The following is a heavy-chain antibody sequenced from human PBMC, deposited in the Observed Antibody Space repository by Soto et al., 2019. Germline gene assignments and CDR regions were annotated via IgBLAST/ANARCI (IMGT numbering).Heavy chain of an antibody. J-gene: IGHJ4*02. CDR1: GGSISSYY. D-gene: IGHD6-13*01. V-gene: IGHV4-59*01. CDR3: ARVGAAAAGKGYYFDY. CDR2: IYYSGST. Sequence: QVQLQESGPGLVKPSETLSLTCTVSGGSISSYYWSWIRQPPGKGLEWIGYIYYSGSTNYNPSLKSRVTISVGTSKNQFSLKLSSVTAADTAVYYCARVGAAAAGKGYYFDYWGQGTLVTVSS.